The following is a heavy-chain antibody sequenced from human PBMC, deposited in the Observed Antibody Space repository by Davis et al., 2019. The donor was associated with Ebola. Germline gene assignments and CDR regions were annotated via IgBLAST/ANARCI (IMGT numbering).Heavy chain of an antibody. D-gene: IGHD6-19*01. V-gene: IGHV3-23*01. J-gene: IGHJ6*04. Sequence: GESLKISCKASGFTFSTYAMTWVRQAPGKGLEWVSRISGSGGDPHYADSVKGRFTISRDNSKNTLYLQMNSLRAEDTAVFYCAKRATVKVAGANYYNAMDVWGKGTTVTVSS. CDR2: ISGSGGDP. CDR1: GFTFSTYA. CDR3: AKRATVKVAGANYYNAMDV.